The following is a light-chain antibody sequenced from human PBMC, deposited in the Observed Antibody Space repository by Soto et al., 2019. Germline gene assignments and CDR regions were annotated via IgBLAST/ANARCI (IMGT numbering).Light chain of an antibody. CDR2: EVS. Sequence: QSALTQPASVSGSPGQSITISCTGTSSDVGGYNYVSWYQSHPGEAPKLIIYEVSKRPSGVPDRFSGSKSGNTASLTVSGLQAEDEADYYCSSYAGSNNLGVFGTGTKVTVL. CDR1: SSDVGGYNY. J-gene: IGLJ1*01. V-gene: IGLV2-8*01. CDR3: SSYAGSNNLGV.